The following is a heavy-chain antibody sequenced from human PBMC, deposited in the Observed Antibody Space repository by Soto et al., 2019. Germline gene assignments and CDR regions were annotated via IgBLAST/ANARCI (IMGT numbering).Heavy chain of an antibody. D-gene: IGHD5-12*01. J-gene: IGHJ4*02. CDR1: GFTFRNFA. V-gene: IGHV3-30*04. CDR2: ITFDGKDK. CDR3: PRDLLAGHDVY. Sequence: QVQLVESGGGVVQPGRSLRLSCAASGFTFRNFAMHWVREAPGKGLEWLAAITFDGKDKYYADSVKGRFTISRDTSKNTLYLQMNSLRIDDTGLYFCPRDLLAGHDVYWGQGTLVTVSS.